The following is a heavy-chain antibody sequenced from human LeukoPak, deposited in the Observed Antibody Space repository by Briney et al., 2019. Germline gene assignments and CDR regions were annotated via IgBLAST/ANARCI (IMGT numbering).Heavy chain of an antibody. J-gene: IGHJ4*02. CDR1: GFTFSSYA. CDR2: ISGSGGST. V-gene: IGHV3-23*01. Sequence: GGSLRLSCAASGFTFSSYAMSWVRQAPGKGLEWVSAISGSGGSTYYADSVKGRFTISRDNSKNTLYLQMNSLRAEDTAVYYCAKDRIPSMVRGVIIAYFDYWGQGTLVTVSS. D-gene: IGHD3-10*01. CDR3: AKDRIPSMVRGVIIAYFDY.